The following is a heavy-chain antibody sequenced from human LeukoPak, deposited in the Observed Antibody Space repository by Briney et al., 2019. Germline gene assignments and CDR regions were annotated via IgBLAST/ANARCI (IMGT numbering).Heavy chain of an antibody. CDR1: GYTFTSYG. CDR2: ISAYNGNT. CDR3: AREVGGDYTLYWYYGMDV. V-gene: IGHV1-18*01. D-gene: IGHD2-8*02. J-gene: IGHJ6*02. Sequence: ASVKVSCKASGYTFTSYGISWVRQAPGQGLEWMGWISAYNGNTNYAQKLQGRVTMTTDTSTSTAYMELRRLRSDDTAVYYCAREVGGDYTLYWYYGMDVWGQGTTVTVSS.